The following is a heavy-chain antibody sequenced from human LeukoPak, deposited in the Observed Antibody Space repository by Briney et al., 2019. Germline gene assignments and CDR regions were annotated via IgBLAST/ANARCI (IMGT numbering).Heavy chain of an antibody. V-gene: IGHV3-23*01. Sequence: GGSLRLSCAGSGFTFSSYAMSWVRQSPGKGLEWVSAISDSGDGTYYADSVRARFTISRDNSKNTVDLQMSSPRAEDTAVYYCVREVSGWPNNWFDPWGQGTLVTVSS. CDR2: ISDSGDGT. D-gene: IGHD6-19*01. J-gene: IGHJ5*02. CDR3: VREVSGWPNNWFDP. CDR1: GFTFSSYA.